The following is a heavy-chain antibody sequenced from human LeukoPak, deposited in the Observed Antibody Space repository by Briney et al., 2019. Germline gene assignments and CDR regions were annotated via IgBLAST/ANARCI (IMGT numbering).Heavy chain of an antibody. J-gene: IGHJ4*02. CDR1: GGSIRSSLYY. D-gene: IGHD3-10*01. CDR3: ARLLWFGESPLFDY. Sequence: SETLFLTCTVSGGSIRSSLYYWAWIRQTPGKGLEWIGSIDYSGSTNYNPSLKSRATIFVDTSKNQFSLKLSSLTAADTAVYYCARLLWFGESPLFDYWGQGTLVTVSS. V-gene: IGHV4-39*01. CDR2: IDYSGST.